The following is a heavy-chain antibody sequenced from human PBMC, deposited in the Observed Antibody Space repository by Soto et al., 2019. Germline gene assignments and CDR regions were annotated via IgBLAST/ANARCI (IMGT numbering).Heavy chain of an antibody. CDR2: MNPNSGNT. Sequence: QVQLVQSGAEVKKPGASVKVSCKASGYTFTSYDINWVRQATGQGLEWMGWMNPNSGNTGYAQKFQGRVTMTRNTSISTAYMELSSLRSEDTAAHYCARAYSGYDYYYYYYMDVWGKGTTVTVSS. D-gene: IGHD5-12*01. CDR1: GYTFTSYD. CDR3: ARAYSGYDYYYYYYMDV. V-gene: IGHV1-8*01. J-gene: IGHJ6*03.